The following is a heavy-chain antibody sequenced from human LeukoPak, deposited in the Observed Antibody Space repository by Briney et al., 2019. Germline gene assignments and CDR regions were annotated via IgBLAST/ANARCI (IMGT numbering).Heavy chain of an antibody. Sequence: PGGSLRLSCAASGFTFSSYWMSWVRQAPGKGLEWVAVISYDGSNKYYADSVKGRFTISRDNSKNTLYLQMNSLRAEDTAVYYCASPTVTTEWDEDYWGQGTLVTVSS. CDR3: ASPTVTTEWDEDY. CDR2: ISYDGSNK. V-gene: IGHV3-30*03. D-gene: IGHD4-17*01. J-gene: IGHJ4*02. CDR1: GFTFSSYW.